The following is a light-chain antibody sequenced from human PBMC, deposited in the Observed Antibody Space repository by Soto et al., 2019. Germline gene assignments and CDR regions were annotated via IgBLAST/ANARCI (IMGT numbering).Light chain of an antibody. CDR2: DVS. Sequence: QSVLTQPASLSGSPGQSITISCTGTSSDIGGYNYVSWYQQHPGKAPKLMISDVSNRPSGVSNRFSGSKSGNTASLTISGLQAEDEADYYCSSYGASGTTHYVFGTGTKLTVL. V-gene: IGLV2-14*03. J-gene: IGLJ1*01. CDR1: SSDIGGYNY. CDR3: SSYGASGTTHYV.